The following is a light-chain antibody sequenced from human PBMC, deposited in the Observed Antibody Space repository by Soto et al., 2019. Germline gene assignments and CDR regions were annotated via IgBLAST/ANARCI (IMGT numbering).Light chain of an antibody. CDR1: SSDVGTNKY. J-gene: IGLJ3*02. Sequence: QSALTQPASVSGSPGQSITISCTGTSSDVGTNKYVSWYQQHPGKAPQLIIYEVFNRPSGVSNRFSVSKSGNTASLTISGLQAEDEADYYCNSYTSTTWVFGGGTKLTVL. CDR2: EVF. V-gene: IGLV2-14*01. CDR3: NSYTSTTWV.